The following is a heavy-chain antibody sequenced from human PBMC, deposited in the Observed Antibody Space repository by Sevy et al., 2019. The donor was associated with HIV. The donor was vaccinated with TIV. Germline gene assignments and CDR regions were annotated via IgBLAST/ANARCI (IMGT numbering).Heavy chain of an antibody. Sequence: ASVKVPCKISGYTFTTYPITWVRQAPGQGLEWMGWISPHNGDTDYPQKLQDRITMITETSTITVYMERTSLRADYTAVYYCARAYCSGGRCYSLAHWGQGTLVTVSS. V-gene: IGHV1-18*01. CDR3: ARAYCSGGRCYSLAH. CDR2: ISPHNGDT. CDR1: GYTFTTYP. J-gene: IGHJ4*02. D-gene: IGHD2-15*01.